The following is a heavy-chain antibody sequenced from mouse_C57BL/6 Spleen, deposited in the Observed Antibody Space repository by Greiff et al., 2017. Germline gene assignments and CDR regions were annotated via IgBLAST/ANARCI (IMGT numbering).Heavy chain of an antibody. CDR2: ISDGGSYT. CDR3: ARERGNYVAY. V-gene: IGHV5-4*01. J-gene: IGHJ3*01. CDR1: GFTFSSYA. D-gene: IGHD2-1*01. Sequence: EVQLQESGGGLVKPGGSLKLSCAASGFTFSSYAMSWVRQTPEKRLEWVATISDGGSYTYYPDNVKGRFTISRDNAKNNLYLQMSHLKSEDTAMYDCARERGNYVAYWGQGTLVTVSA.